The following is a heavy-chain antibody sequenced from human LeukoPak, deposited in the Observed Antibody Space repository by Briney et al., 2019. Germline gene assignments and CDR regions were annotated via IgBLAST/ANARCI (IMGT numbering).Heavy chain of an antibody. V-gene: IGHV3-21*01. J-gene: IGHJ3*02. Sequence: GGSLRLSCAASGFTFSSYSMNWVRQAPGKGLEWVSSISSSSSYVYYADSVKGRFTISRDNAKNSLYLQMNSLRAEDTAVYYCARDLYDYGDSLNAFDIWGQGTMVTVSS. CDR2: ISSSSSYV. CDR1: GFTFSSYS. CDR3: ARDLYDYGDSLNAFDI. D-gene: IGHD4-17*01.